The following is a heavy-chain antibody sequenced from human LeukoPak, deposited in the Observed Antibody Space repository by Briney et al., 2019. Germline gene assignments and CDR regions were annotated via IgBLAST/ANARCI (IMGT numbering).Heavy chain of an antibody. CDR1: GGSISDYY. V-gene: IGHV4-59*01. J-gene: IGHJ4*02. Sequence: SETLSLTCTVSGGSISDYYWTWIRQPPDKGLEWIGYVHYSGTPNHNPSLKSRVTFSVDTSKNQFSLKLTSVTAADTAVYYCARDRPPAHWGQGTLVTVSS. CDR3: ARDRPPAH. CDR2: VHYSGTP.